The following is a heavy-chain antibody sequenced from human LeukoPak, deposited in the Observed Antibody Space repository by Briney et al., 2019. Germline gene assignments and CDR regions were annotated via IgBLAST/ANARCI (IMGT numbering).Heavy chain of an antibody. CDR2: IRYDGSNK. V-gene: IGHV3-30*02. Sequence: PGGSLRLSCAASGFTFSSYGMHWVRQAPGKGREWVAFIRYDGSNKYYADSVKGRFTISRDNSKNTLYLQMNSLRAEDTAVYYCAKDRPPYYDILTGYYLDYWGQGTLVTVSS. D-gene: IGHD3-9*01. CDR1: GFTFSSYG. J-gene: IGHJ4*02. CDR3: AKDRPPYYDILTGYYLDY.